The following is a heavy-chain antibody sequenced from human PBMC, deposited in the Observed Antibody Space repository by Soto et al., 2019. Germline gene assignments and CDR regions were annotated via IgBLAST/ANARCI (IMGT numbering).Heavy chain of an antibody. D-gene: IGHD3-10*01. J-gene: IGHJ4*02. CDR1: GYPFTTYY. Sequence: HVQLVQSGTEGKKPGASVRVSCMVSGYPFTTYYIHWVRQAPGQGLEWMGWIDPRSGGTVYEQKFQGRVTMTRDTSISTVYMELSGLTSDDTALYYCATDDYGIFPYWGQGSLVTVSS. CDR3: ATDDYGIFPY. CDR2: IDPRSGGT. V-gene: IGHV1-2*02.